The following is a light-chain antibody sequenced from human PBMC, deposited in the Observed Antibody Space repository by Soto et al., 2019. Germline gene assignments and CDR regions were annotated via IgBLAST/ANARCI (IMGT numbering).Light chain of an antibody. CDR2: SDY. J-gene: IGLJ1*01. CDR3: AAWDDILNGLYV. Sequence: QSVLTQPPSASGTPGQRVTISCSGSSSNIGSISVDWYQHLPGTAPKLLIYSDYQRPSGVPDRFSGSKSGTSASLAISGLQSEDDADYYCAAWDDILNGLYVFGTGTKVTVL. V-gene: IGLV1-44*01. CDR1: SSNIGSIS.